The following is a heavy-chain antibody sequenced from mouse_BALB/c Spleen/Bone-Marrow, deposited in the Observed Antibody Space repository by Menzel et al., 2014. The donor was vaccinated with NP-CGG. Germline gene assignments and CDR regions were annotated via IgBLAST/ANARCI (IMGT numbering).Heavy chain of an antibody. CDR3: ARIYDYDRGAWFAY. Sequence: VQLQQSGPELVKPGASVKISCKASGYSFTGYFMNWVMQSHGKSLEWIGRINPYDSDTFYNQKFKDKATLTIDKSSSTAHMELRSLASEDSAVYYCARIYDYDRGAWFAYWGQGTLVTVSA. CDR1: GYSFTGYF. D-gene: IGHD2-4*01. V-gene: IGHV1-20*02. CDR2: INPYDSDT. J-gene: IGHJ3*01.